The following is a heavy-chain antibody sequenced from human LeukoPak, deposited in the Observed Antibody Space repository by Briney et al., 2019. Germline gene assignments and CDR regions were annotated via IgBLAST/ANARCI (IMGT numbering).Heavy chain of an antibody. J-gene: IGHJ4*02. CDR2: IYYSGST. D-gene: IGHD6-6*01. CDR1: GGSISSYY. V-gene: IGHV4-59*08. CDR3: ARLIRYSSSSGYYFDY. Sequence: SETPSLTCTVSGGSISSYYWSWIRQPPGKGLEWIGYIYYSGSTNYNPSLKSRVTISVDTSKNQFSLKLSSVTAADTAVYYCARLIRYSSSSGYYFDYWGQGTLVTVSS.